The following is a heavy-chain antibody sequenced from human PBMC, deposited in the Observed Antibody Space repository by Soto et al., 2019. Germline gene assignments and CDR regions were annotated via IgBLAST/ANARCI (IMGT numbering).Heavy chain of an antibody. V-gene: IGHV1-45*02. CDR2: ITPFSGDV. CDR3: AGGGAGSGPFTWELPDH. J-gene: IGHJ4*02. Sequence: QMQLVQSGAEVTKTGSRVTVSGKALGNTFTYRYLHWVRQAHGQALEWMGWITPFSGDVHYAQKFQERVTITRDRSINTAYMRMSSLRSEDTAMYYCAGGGAGSGPFTWELPDHWGQGTLVTVSS. D-gene: IGHD1-26*01. CDR1: GNTFTYRY.